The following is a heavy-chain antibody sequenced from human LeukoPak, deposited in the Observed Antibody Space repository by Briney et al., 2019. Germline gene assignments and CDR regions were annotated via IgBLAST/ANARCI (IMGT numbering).Heavy chain of an antibody. J-gene: IGHJ3*02. D-gene: IGHD3-3*01. CDR1: GYTLTELS. CDR3: ATDSPYRITIFGVVMEI. Sequence: ASVKVSCKVSGYTLTELSMHWVRQAPGKGLEWMGGFDPEDGETIYAQKFQGRVTMTEDTSTDTAYMELSSLRSEDTAVYYCATDSPYRITIFGVVMEIWGQGTMVTVSS. V-gene: IGHV1-24*01. CDR2: FDPEDGET.